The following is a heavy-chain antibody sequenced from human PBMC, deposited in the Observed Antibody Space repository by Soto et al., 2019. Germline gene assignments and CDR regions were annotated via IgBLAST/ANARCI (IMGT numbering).Heavy chain of an antibody. J-gene: IGHJ5*02. CDR3: ARSGFWSGYYLNWFDP. Sequence: SETLSLTCTVSGGSISSYCWSWIRQPPGKGLEWIGYIYYSGSTNYNPSLKSRVTISVDTSKNQFSLKLSSVTAADTAVYYCARSGFWSGYYLNWFDPCGQGTLVTVSS. CDR2: IYYSGST. V-gene: IGHV4-59*01. CDR1: GGSISSYC. D-gene: IGHD3-3*01.